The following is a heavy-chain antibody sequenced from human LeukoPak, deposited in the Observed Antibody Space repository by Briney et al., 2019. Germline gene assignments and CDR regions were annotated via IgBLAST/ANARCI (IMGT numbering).Heavy chain of an antibody. Sequence: GGSLRLSCAASGFTFSSYWMSWVRQAPGKGLEWVANIKQDGSEKYYVDSVKGRFTISRDNAKNSLYLQMNSLRAEDTAVYYCARPTLYSSSWYDYWGQGTLVTVSS. CDR1: GFTFSSYW. D-gene: IGHD6-13*01. J-gene: IGHJ4*02. CDR2: IKQDGSEK. V-gene: IGHV3-7*01. CDR3: ARPTLYSSSWYDY.